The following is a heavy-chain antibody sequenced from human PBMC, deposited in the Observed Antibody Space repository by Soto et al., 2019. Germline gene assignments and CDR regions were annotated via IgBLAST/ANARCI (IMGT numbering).Heavy chain of an antibody. CDR3: ARRGSGSYSDY. CDR1: GGSISSSSYY. CDR2: IYYSGST. D-gene: IGHD1-26*01. V-gene: IGHV4-39*01. Sequence: SETLSLTCTVSGGSISSSSYYWGWIRQPPGKGLEWIGTIYYSGSTYYNPSLKSRVTISVDTSKNQFSLKLSSVTAADTAVYYCARRGSGSYSDYWGQGTLVTVSS. J-gene: IGHJ4*02.